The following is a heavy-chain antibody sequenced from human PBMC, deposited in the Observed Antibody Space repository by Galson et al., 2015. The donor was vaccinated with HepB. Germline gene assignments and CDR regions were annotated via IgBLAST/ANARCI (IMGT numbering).Heavy chain of an antibody. V-gene: IGHV1-18*01. J-gene: IGHJ6*03. D-gene: IGHD3-22*01. CDR3: ARDLRNTGDSSGRYYYYYMDV. Sequence: SVKVSCKASGYTFTSYGISWVRQAPGQGLEWMGWISAYNGNTNYAQKLQGRVTMTTDTSTSTAYMELRSLRSDDTAVYYCARDLRNTGDSSGRYYYYYMDVWGKGTMVTVSS. CDR2: ISAYNGNT. CDR1: GYTFTSYG.